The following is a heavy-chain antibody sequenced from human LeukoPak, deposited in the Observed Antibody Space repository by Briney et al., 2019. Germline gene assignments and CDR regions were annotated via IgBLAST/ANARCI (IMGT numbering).Heavy chain of an antibody. Sequence: GGSLILSCAASGFTFSSYSMNWVRQAPGKGLEWVSSISSSSSYIYYADSVKGRFTISRDNAKNSLYLQMNSLRAEDTAVYYCARTLGGTPYGYWGQGTLVTVSS. V-gene: IGHV3-21*01. CDR2: ISSSSSYI. CDR1: GFTFSSYS. CDR3: ARTLGGTPYGY. D-gene: IGHD2-15*01. J-gene: IGHJ4*02.